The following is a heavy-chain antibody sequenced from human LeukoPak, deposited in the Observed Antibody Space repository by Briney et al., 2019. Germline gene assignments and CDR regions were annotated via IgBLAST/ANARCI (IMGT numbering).Heavy chain of an antibody. CDR2: INWNGGST. CDR1: GFTFDDYG. CDR3: ARAMIAAAAKDAFDI. D-gene: IGHD6-13*01. Sequence: PGGSLRLSCAASGFTFDDYGMSWVRQAPGKGLEWVSGINWNGGSTGYADSVKGRFTISRDNAKNSLYLQMNSLRAEDTALYYCARAMIAAAAKDAFDIWGQGTMVTVSS. J-gene: IGHJ3*02. V-gene: IGHV3-20*04.